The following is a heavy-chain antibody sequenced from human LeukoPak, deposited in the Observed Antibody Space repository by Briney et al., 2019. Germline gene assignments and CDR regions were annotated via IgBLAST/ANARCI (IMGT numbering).Heavy chain of an antibody. J-gene: IGHJ4*02. CDR2: IKQDGSEK. CDR1: GFTFSSYW. CDR3: ARGGGIYGDYDLDY. Sequence: PGGPLRLSCAASGFTFSSYWMSWVRQAPGKGLEWVANIKQDGSEKYYVDSVNGRFTISRDNAKNSLYLQMNILRAEDTAVYYCARGGGIYGDYDLDYWGQGTLVTVSS. V-gene: IGHV3-7*01. D-gene: IGHD4-17*01.